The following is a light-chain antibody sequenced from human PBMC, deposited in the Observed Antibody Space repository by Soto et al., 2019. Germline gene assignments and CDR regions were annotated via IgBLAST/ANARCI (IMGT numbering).Light chain of an antibody. CDR3: QQYYDLPPST. Sequence: ILVKKSLAALSVYPRDRASLSCRASQSVSNNLVWYQQRSGQAPRLLIYGASTRATCIPARFSGSGSATEFTLTISSFQSEDFAVHDCQQYYDLPPSTFGQ. CDR1: QSVSNN. J-gene: IGKJ1*01. CDR2: GAS. V-gene: IGKV3-15*01.